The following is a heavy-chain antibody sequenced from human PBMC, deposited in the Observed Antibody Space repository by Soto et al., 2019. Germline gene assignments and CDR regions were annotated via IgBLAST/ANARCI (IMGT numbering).Heavy chain of an antibody. CDR1: GDNFTGYY. CDR3: ARDLGRWESGYGLDAFDI. D-gene: IGHD5-12*01. J-gene: IGHJ3*02. Sequence: ASAKVSRKASGDNFTGYYMYWVRQASGQGLEWMGWINPNSGCTNYAQKFQGWVTMTRETSISTAYMELSRLRSDDTAVYYCARDLGRWESGYGLDAFDIWGQGTMVTVSS. V-gene: IGHV1-2*04. CDR2: INPNSGCT.